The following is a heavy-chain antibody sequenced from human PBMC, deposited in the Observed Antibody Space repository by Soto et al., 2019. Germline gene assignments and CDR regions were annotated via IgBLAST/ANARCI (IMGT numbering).Heavy chain of an antibody. D-gene: IGHD3-22*01. Sequence: SETLSLTCTVSGGTISSYYWSWIRQPPGKGLEWIGHIYYSGSTYYNPSLKSRVTISLDMSKNQFSLKLTSVSAADTAVYYCARGYDYDSGGYLFDYWGQGTLVTVSS. CDR2: IYYSGST. J-gene: IGHJ4*02. CDR3: ARGYDYDSGGYLFDY. V-gene: IGHV4-59*12. CDR1: GGTISSYY.